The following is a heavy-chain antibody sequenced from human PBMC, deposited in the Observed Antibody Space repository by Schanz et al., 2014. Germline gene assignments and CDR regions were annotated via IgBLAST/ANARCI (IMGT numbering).Heavy chain of an antibody. CDR2: FDVEDGET. CDR3: ATNSPFRMVRGSNAFDA. D-gene: IGHD3-10*01. CDR1: GYTVSALA. Sequence: QVQLLQSGSEVKKPGASVKVSCEISGYTVSALAMHWVRQAPGKGLEWLGGFDVEDGETIYAQKFQGRVTMTEDTSTETAYMELSGLRSGDTGVYYCATNSPFRMVRGSNAFDAWGQGTMVTVSS. V-gene: IGHV1-24*01. J-gene: IGHJ3*01.